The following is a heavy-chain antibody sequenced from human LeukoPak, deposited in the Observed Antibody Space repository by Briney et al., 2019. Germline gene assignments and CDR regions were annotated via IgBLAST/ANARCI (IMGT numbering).Heavy chain of an antibody. Sequence: GGSLRLSCAASGFTFGSYAMSWVRQAPGKGLEWVSAISGSGDSTYVADSVKGRFTISRDNAKNSLYLQMNSLRVEDTAVYYCARDGTPNYGSGWVYMDVWGEGTTVTISS. V-gene: IGHV3-23*01. CDR1: GFTFGSYA. CDR3: ARDGTPNYGSGWVYMDV. CDR2: ISGSGDST. D-gene: IGHD6-19*01. J-gene: IGHJ6*03.